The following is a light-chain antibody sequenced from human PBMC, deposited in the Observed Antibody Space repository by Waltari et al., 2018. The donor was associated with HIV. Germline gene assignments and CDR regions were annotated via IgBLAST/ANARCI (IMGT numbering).Light chain of an antibody. Sequence: QSALTQPPSASGSLGQSVTISCTGSSSDVGRYDYVSWYQQHPGKAPKLLSFEVNKRPAGVPDRFSGSKSGNTASLTVSGLQAEDEAEYSCSSYAGINPVIFGGGITLTVL. CDR3: SSYAGINPVI. J-gene: IGLJ2*01. CDR2: EVN. CDR1: SSDVGRYDY. V-gene: IGLV2-8*01.